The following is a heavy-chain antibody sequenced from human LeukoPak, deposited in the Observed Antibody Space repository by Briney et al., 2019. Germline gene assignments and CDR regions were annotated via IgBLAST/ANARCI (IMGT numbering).Heavy chain of an antibody. V-gene: IGHV3-21*01. Sequence: GGSLRLSCAASGFTFSGYSMNWVRQAPGKGLEWVSSISSSSSYIYYADSVKGRFTISRDNAKNSLYLQMNSLRAEDTAVYYCALIEYSSSDDAFDIRGQGTMVTVSS. D-gene: IGHD6-6*01. J-gene: IGHJ3*02. CDR1: GFTFSGYS. CDR2: ISSSSSYI. CDR3: ALIEYSSSDDAFDI.